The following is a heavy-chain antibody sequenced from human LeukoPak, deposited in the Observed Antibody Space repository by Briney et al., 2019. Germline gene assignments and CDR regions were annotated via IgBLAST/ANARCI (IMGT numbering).Heavy chain of an antibody. D-gene: IGHD2-2*01. CDR1: GYSFTSYW. CDR2: IYPGDSDT. V-gene: IGHV5-51*01. CDR3: ATAYCSSTSCYSLYYFDY. Sequence: GKSLKISCKGSGYSFTSYWIGWVRQMPGKGLEWMGIIYPGDSDTRYSPSFQGQVTISADKSISTAYLQWSSLKASDTAMYYCATAYCSSTSCYSLYYFDYWGQGTLVTVSS. J-gene: IGHJ4*02.